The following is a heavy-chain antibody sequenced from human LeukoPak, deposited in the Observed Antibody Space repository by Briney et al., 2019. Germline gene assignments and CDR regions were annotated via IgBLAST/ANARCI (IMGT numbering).Heavy chain of an antibody. D-gene: IGHD3-3*01. Sequence: GGSLRLSCAASGFTFSSYSMSWVRQAPGKGLEWVSAISGSGGSTYYADSVKGRFTISRDNSKNTLYLQMNSLRAEDTAVYYCAKATIFGVVTPPPYFDYWGQGTLVTVSS. J-gene: IGHJ4*02. CDR3: AKATIFGVVTPPPYFDY. CDR2: ISGSGGST. CDR1: GFTFSSYS. V-gene: IGHV3-23*01.